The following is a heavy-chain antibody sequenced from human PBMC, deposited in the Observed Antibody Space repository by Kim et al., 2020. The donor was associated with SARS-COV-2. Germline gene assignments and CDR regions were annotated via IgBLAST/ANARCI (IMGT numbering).Heavy chain of an antibody. CDR2: STI. V-gene: IGHV3-48*02. CDR3: AGAKGYSSS. J-gene: IGHJ6*02. D-gene: IGHD6-13*01. Sequence: STIYYADSVKSRFTIARDEAKNSLYLQMNSLRDEDTAVYYCAGAKGYSSSWGQGTTVTVSS.